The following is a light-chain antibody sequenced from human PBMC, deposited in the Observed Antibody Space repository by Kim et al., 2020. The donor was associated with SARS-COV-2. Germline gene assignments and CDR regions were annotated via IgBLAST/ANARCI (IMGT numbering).Light chain of an antibody. CDR1: SGSIDINS. J-gene: IGLJ2*01. Sequence: GKRVTITATRSSGSIDINSVQRYQKRPGGDPATVIFVDDERPSGGSDRFSGSIDNATNSASLTISGLRSEDEADYDCQPYNRDNVIFGGGTKVTVL. V-gene: IGLV6-57*03. CDR2: VDD. CDR3: QPYNRDNVI.